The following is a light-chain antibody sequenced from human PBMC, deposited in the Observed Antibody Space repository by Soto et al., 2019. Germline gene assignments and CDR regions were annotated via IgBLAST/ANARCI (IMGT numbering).Light chain of an antibody. Sequence: EIVLTQSPGTLSLSPGERATLYCRTSQTVSSTYLAWYQQKRGQAPRLIIYGTSNRATGIPDRFSGSVSGTDFTLTISRLEPEDFAVYHCQLYGSSPLYSFAQGTELEIK. CDR1: QTVSSTY. CDR2: GTS. J-gene: IGKJ2*01. CDR3: QLYGSSPLYS. V-gene: IGKV3-20*01.